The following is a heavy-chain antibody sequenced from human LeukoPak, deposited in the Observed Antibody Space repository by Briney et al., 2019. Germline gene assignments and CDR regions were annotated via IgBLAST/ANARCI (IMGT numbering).Heavy chain of an antibody. CDR2: ISWDGVST. D-gene: IGHD3-10*01. J-gene: IGHJ6*03. CDR3: TKGSGYHYYYMDV. V-gene: IGHV3-43*01. Sequence: GGSLRLSCAASGFTFSSYSMNWVRQAPGKGLEWVSLISWDGVSTFSSDSVKGRFTISRDNSKNSLYLQMNSLTTEDTALYYCTKGSGYHYYYMDVWGKGTTVTVSS. CDR1: GFTFSSYS.